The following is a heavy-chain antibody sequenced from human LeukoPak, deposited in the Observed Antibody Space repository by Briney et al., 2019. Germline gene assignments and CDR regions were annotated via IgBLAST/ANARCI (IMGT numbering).Heavy chain of an antibody. V-gene: IGHV4-34*01. CDR3: ARLGYYYDSSGYYYGYYYYYMDV. CDR2: INHSGST. D-gene: IGHD3-22*01. J-gene: IGHJ6*03. CDR1: GGSFSGYY. Sequence: SETLSLTCAVYGGSFSGYYWSWIRQPPGKGLEWIGEINHSGSTNYNPSLKSRVTISVDTSKNQFSLKLSSVTAADTAVYYCARLGYYYDSSGYYYGYYYYYMDVWGKGTTVTISS.